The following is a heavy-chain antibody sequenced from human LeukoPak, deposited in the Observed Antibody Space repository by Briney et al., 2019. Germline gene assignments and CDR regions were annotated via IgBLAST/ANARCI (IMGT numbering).Heavy chain of an antibody. J-gene: IGHJ6*02. V-gene: IGHV3-74*01. Sequence: GGSLRLSCAASGFTFSSYWMHWVRQAPGKGLVWVSRINRDGSSTSYADSVKGRFTISRDNAKNTLYLQMNSLRAEDTAVYYCARDYSSSWYVTYYYGMDVWGQGTMVTVSS. D-gene: IGHD6-13*01. CDR3: ARDYSSSWYVTYYYGMDV. CDR1: GFTFSSYW. CDR2: INRDGSST.